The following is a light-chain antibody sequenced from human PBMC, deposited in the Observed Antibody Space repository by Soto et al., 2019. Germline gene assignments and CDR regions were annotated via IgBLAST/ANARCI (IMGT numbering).Light chain of an antibody. CDR3: QHDNSYSEA. Sequence: DIQMTQSPSTLSGSVGDRVTITCRASQTISSWLAWYQQKPGKAPKLLIYKASTVKSGVPSRFSGSGSGTEFTLTISRLQPDDFATYYCQHDNSYSEAFGQGTKVELK. V-gene: IGKV1-5*03. J-gene: IGKJ1*01. CDR2: KAS. CDR1: QTISSW.